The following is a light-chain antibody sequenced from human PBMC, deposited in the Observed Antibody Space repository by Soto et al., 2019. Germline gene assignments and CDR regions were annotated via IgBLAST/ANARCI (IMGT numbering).Light chain of an antibody. CDR1: QSVNSNY. CDR3: QQYDKSPWT. CDR2: STS. J-gene: IGKJ1*01. Sequence: EIVVTQSPGTLSLSPGEGATLSCRASQSVNSNYLAWFQQKPGQAPRLLIYSTSNRATGIPDRFSGSGSGTDFPLTISRLEPEDFVVYYCQQYDKSPWTFGQGNKVEIK. V-gene: IGKV3-20*01.